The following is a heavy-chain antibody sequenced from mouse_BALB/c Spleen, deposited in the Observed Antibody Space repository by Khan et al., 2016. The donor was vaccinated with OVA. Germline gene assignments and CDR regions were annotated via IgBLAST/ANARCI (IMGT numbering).Heavy chain of an antibody. Sequence: VQLQQPGPELVRPGASVKMSCRASGYTFTDFGLNWVKQRTGQGLEWLGQIFPGSDTSYYNEKFKGKATLTADKSSNTASMQLSSLTSEDSAGYFCASSGYGSLVYWGQGTTLTVSS. CDR1: GYTFTDFG. J-gene: IGHJ2*01. CDR2: IFPGSDTS. D-gene: IGHD1-1*01. CDR3: ASSGYGSLVY. V-gene: IGHV1-77*01.